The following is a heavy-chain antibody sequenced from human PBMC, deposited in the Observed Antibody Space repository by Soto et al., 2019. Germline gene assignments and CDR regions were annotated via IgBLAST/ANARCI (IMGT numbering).Heavy chain of an antibody. CDR3: ARDSSGWYGY. CDR1: GFTFSSYA. D-gene: IGHD6-19*01. J-gene: IGHJ4*02. CDR2: ISYDGSNK. Sequence: GGSLRLSCAASGFTFSSYAMHWVRQAPGKGLEWVAVISYDGSNKYYADSVKGRFTISRDNSKNTLYLQMNSLRAEDTAVYYCARDSSGWYGYWGQGTLVTVSS. V-gene: IGHV3-30-3*01.